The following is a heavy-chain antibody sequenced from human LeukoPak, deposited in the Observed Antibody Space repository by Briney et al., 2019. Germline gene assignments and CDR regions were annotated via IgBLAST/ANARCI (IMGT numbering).Heavy chain of an antibody. CDR2: IYYSGST. CDR1: GGSISSSSYY. Sequence: PSETLSLTCTVSGGSISSSSYYWGWIRQPPGKGLEWIGSIYYSGSTYYNPSLKSRVTISVDTSKNQFSLKLSSVTAADTAVYYCARGYYYGSGSYYNPTHFDYWGQGTLVTVSS. V-gene: IGHV4-39*07. D-gene: IGHD3-10*01. J-gene: IGHJ4*02. CDR3: ARGYYYGSGSYYNPTHFDY.